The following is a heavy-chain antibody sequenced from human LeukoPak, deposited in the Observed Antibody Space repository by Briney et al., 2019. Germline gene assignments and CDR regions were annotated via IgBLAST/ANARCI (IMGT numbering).Heavy chain of an antibody. CDR1: GFTFSRYA. Sequence: PGGSLRLSCAASGFTFSRYAMSWVRQAPGKGLEWVSVISGSDGSTYYADSVKGRFIISRDNSKNMLYQQMNSLRAEDTAVYYCASPGGVGYGPLDYWGQGTLVTVSS. J-gene: IGHJ4*02. V-gene: IGHV3-23*01. CDR3: ASPGGVGYGPLDY. CDR2: ISGSDGST. D-gene: IGHD3-16*01.